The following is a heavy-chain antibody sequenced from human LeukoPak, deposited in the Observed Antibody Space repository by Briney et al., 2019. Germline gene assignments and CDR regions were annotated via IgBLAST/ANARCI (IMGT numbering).Heavy chain of an antibody. V-gene: IGHV1-3*01. CDR3: ASLGGSGSFKYFQH. Sequence: ASMKVSCKASGYTFTSYAMHWVRQAPGQRLEWMGWINAGNGNTKYSQKFQGRVTITRDTSASIAYMELSSLRSEDTAVHYCASLGGSGSFKYFQHWGQGTLVTVSS. D-gene: IGHD3-10*01. J-gene: IGHJ1*01. CDR1: GYTFTSYA. CDR2: INAGNGNT.